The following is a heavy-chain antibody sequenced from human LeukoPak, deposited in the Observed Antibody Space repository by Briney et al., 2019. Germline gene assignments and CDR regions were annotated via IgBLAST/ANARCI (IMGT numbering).Heavy chain of an antibody. Sequence: GGSLRLSCAASGFTFSSYEMNWVRQAPGKGLEWVSYISSSGSTIYYADSVKGRFTISRDNAKNSLYLQMNSLRAEDTAVYYCARVLFGTIFAYIDYWGRGTLVTVSS. D-gene: IGHD3-3*01. J-gene: IGHJ4*02. CDR3: ARVLFGTIFAYIDY. CDR1: GFTFSSYE. V-gene: IGHV3-48*03. CDR2: ISSSGSTI.